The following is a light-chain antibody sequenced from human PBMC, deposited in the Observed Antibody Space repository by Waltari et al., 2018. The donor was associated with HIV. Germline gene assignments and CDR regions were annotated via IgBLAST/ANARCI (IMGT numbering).Light chain of an antibody. Sequence: DIQLTQSPSSLSASVGDRVTITCQASQGIRNSLSWYQQRPGKAPQGVISDSTNLDTGVPLRFSGSGSGTDFILTITDLQPEDSATYYCQQYHGLPLTFGRGTNVEI. V-gene: IGKV1-33*01. CDR1: QGIRNS. CDR2: DST. J-gene: IGKJ4*01. CDR3: QQYHGLPLT.